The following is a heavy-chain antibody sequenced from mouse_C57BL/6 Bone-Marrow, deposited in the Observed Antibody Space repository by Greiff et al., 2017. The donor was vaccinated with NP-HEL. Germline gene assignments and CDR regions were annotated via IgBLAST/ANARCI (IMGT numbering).Heavy chain of an antibody. CDR2: IDPENGDT. D-gene: IGHD2-14*01. CDR1: GFNIKDDY. CDR3: TWAIGYLYYFDY. J-gene: IGHJ2*01. V-gene: IGHV14-4*01. Sequence: EVQLQESGAELVRPGASVKLSCTASGFNIKDDYMHWVKQRPEQGLEWIGWIDPENGDTEYASKFQGKATITADTSSNTAYLQLSSLTSEDTAVYYCTWAIGYLYYFDYWGQGTTLTVSS.